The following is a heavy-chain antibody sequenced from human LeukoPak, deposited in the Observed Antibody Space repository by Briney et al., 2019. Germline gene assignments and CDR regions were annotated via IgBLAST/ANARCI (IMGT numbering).Heavy chain of an antibody. D-gene: IGHD6-13*01. V-gene: IGHV3-30*04. Sequence: GGSLRLSCAASGFTLSSYAMHWVRQAPGKGLEWVAVISYDGSNKYYADSVKGRFTISRDNSKNTLYLQMNSLRAEDTAVYYCAKDRGYSRLYYFDYWGQGTLVTVSS. J-gene: IGHJ4*02. CDR3: AKDRGYSRLYYFDY. CDR2: ISYDGSNK. CDR1: GFTLSSYA.